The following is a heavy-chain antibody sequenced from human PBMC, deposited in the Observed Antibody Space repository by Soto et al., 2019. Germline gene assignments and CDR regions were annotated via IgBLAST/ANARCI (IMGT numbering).Heavy chain of an antibody. Sequence: PGGSLRLSCAASGFTVSSNYMSWVRQAPGKGLEWVSVIYSGGSTYYADSVKGRFTISRDNSKNTLYLQMNSLRAEDTAVYYCASNLDIVANSIGDAFDIWGQGTMVTVSS. CDR1: GFTVSSNY. V-gene: IGHV3-53*01. J-gene: IGHJ3*02. CDR2: IYSGGST. CDR3: ASNLDIVANSIGDAFDI. D-gene: IGHD5-12*01.